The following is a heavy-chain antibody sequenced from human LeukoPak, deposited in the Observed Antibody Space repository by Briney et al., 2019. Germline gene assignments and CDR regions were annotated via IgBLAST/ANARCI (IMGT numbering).Heavy chain of an antibody. J-gene: IGHJ3*02. V-gene: IGHV4-4*07. CDR1: GGSITGYY. CDR3: ARDGDYGDYVAFDI. CDR2: IYTSGST. D-gene: IGHD4-17*01. Sequence: KPSETLSLTCAVSGGSITGYYWSWIRQPAGKGREWIGRIYTSGSTNYNPSLKSRVTMSVDTSKNQFSLKLSSVTAADTAVYYCARDGDYGDYVAFDIWGQGTMVTVSS.